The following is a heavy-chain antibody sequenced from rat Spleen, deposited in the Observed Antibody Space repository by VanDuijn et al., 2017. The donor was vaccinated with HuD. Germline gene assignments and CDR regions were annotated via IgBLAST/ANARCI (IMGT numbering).Heavy chain of an antibody. CDR3: AREPDY. CDR1: GFSLTSYN. J-gene: IGHJ2*01. V-gene: IGHV2-41*01. CDR2: IWNTGGT. Sequence: QVQLKESGPGLVQPSQTLSLTCTVAGFSLTSYNVHWVRQPPGKGLEWMGVIWNTGGTRYNSALKSRLSISKDTSKSQVFLKMKSLQTEDTATYYCAREPDYWGQVVMVTVSS.